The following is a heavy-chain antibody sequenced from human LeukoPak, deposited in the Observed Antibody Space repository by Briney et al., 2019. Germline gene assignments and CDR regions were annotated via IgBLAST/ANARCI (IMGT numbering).Heavy chain of an antibody. Sequence: ASVKVSCKTSGYTFANYGINWVRQAPGQGLEWLGWISAYSGNTNSAQRLQGRITMTTDTSTSTAYMELGSLRSDDTAVYYCARDNYNILTGYVRYAFDIWGQGTMVTVSS. V-gene: IGHV1-18*01. CDR2: ISAYSGNT. J-gene: IGHJ3*02. CDR1: GYTFANYG. CDR3: ARDNYNILTGYVRYAFDI. D-gene: IGHD3-9*01.